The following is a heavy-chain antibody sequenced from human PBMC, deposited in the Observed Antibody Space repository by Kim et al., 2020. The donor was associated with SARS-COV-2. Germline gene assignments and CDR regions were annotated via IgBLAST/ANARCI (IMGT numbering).Heavy chain of an antibody. Sequence: GGSLRLSCATSGFSFSYYGIHWVRQAPGKGLEWVAAISSDGSDKDYADSVTGRFTLSRDNSKNTVSLQVTSLSVEDTAVYYCAKGYCSFTKCLMEDWGQG. CDR2: ISSDGSDK. CDR3: AKGYCSFTKCLMED. V-gene: IGHV3-30*18. D-gene: IGHD2-15*01. CDR1: GFSFSYYG. J-gene: IGHJ1*01.